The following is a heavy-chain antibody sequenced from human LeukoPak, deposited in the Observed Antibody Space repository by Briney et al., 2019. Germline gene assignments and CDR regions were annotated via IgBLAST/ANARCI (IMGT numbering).Heavy chain of an antibody. Sequence: SETVSLTCAVYGGSFSGYYWTWIRQPPGKGLEWIGEINHSGSTNYNPSLKSRVTMSVDTSMNQFSLRLNSVTAADTAVYYCARAYGSGSYHSNWFESWGQGTLVIVSS. J-gene: IGHJ5*01. CDR2: INHSGST. CDR1: GGSFSGYY. CDR3: ARAYGSGSYHSNWFES. V-gene: IGHV4-34*01. D-gene: IGHD3-10*01.